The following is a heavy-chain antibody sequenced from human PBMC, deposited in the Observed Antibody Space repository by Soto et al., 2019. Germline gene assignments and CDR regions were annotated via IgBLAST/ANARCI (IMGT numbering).Heavy chain of an antibody. CDR1: GYSFTRYC. CDR2: MDPSDSYK. V-gene: IGHV5-10-1*04. CDR3: AASIFYYGMDV. Sequence: EHLMVSFNGPGYSFTRYCISCVLQMPGKGLEWMGRMDPSDSYKNYSPSFQVQVTISADKSITTTYLQWSSLKASDTDIYYCAASIFYYGMDVWGQGTTVPVSS. J-gene: IGHJ6*01.